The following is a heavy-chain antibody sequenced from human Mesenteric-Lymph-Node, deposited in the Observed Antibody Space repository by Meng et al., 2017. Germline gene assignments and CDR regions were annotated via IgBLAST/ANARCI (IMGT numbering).Heavy chain of an antibody. CDR1: GFTFSSYA. J-gene: IGHJ3*02. V-gene: IGHV3-64*02. D-gene: IGHD3-10*01. CDR2: ISSNGGST. Sequence: GESLKISCAASGFTFSSYAMHWVRQAPGKGLEYVSAISSNGGSTYYADSVKGRFTISRDNSKNTLYLQMGSLRAEDMAVYYCAREAHGGAFDIWGQGTMVTVSS. CDR3: AREAHGGAFDI.